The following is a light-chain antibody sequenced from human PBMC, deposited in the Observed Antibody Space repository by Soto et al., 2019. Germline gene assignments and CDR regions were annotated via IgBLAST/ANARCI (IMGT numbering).Light chain of an antibody. V-gene: IGKV3-15*01. Sequence: EIEMTQSPATLSVSPGERATLSCRASQSVSSNLAWYQQKPGQAPRPLIYGASTRATGIPARFSGSGSGTEFTLTISSLQSEDFAVYYCQQYNNWPFPFGQGTKVDIK. J-gene: IGKJ1*01. CDR2: GAS. CDR1: QSVSSN. CDR3: QQYNNWPFP.